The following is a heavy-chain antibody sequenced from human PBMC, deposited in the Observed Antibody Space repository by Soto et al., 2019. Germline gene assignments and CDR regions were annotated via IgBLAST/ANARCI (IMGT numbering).Heavy chain of an antibody. CDR3: ARADFWSGYYSTFDY. D-gene: IGHD3-3*01. CDR2: ISAYNGNT. CDR1: GYTFTSYG. J-gene: IGHJ4*02. V-gene: IGHV1-18*01. Sequence: ASVKVSCKASGYTFTSYGISWVRQAPGQGLEWMGWISAYNGNTNYAQKLQGRVTMTTDTSTSTAYMELRSLRSDDTAVYYCARADFWSGYYSTFDYWGQGTLVPVSS.